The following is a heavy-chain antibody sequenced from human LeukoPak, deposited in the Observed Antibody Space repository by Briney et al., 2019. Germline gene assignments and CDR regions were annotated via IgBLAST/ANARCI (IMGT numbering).Heavy chain of an antibody. Sequence: SETLSLTCTVSGSSISSYYWSWIRQPPGKGLEWIGYIYYSGSTNYNPSLKSRVTISVDTSKNQFSLKLSSVTAADTAVYYCARQKSGSYYYFDYWGQGTLVTVSS. V-gene: IGHV4-59*08. J-gene: IGHJ4*02. CDR3: ARQKSGSYYYFDY. D-gene: IGHD1-26*01. CDR2: IYYSGST. CDR1: GSSISSYY.